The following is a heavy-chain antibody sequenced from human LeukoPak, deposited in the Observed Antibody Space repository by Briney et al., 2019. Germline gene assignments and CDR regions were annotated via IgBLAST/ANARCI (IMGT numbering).Heavy chain of an antibody. CDR3: AKDSYGSWQGFDY. CDR1: GFTFDDYA. Sequence: QPGRSLRLSCAASGFTFDDYAIHWVRQAPGKGLEWVSGISWNSGSIGYADSVKGRFTISRDNAKNSLYLQMNSLRAEDTALYYCAKDSYGSWQGFDYWGQGTLVTVSS. J-gene: IGHJ4*02. V-gene: IGHV3-9*01. CDR2: ISWNSGSI. D-gene: IGHD6-13*01.